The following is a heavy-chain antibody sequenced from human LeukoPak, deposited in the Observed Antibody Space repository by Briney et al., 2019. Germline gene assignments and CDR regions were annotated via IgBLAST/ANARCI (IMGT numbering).Heavy chain of an antibody. CDR1: GFDFSNSF. J-gene: IGHJ4*02. D-gene: IGHD2-21*02. CDR2: ISSRSTTI. V-gene: IGHV3-11*01. CDR3: GKGSLAVAAIPLDF. Sequence: GGSLRLSCTASGFDFSNSFMSWVRQAPGKGLKWISYISSRSTTIYYADSVKGRFTISRDNGKNTVYLQMNNLRVDDTAVFYCGKGSLAVAAIPLDFWGQGTLVTVSS.